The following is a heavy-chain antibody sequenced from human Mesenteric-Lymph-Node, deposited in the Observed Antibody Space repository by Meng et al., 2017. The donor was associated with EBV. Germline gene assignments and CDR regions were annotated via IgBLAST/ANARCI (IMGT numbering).Heavy chain of an antibody. J-gene: IGHJ4*02. CDR3: ARVDSSGWYGEGVVDY. CDR2: NGPYNGDT. CDR1: GYTFTSYG. V-gene: IGHV1-18*01. Sequence: QGQRGRARCEGKKPGAQGKVSRKASGYTFTSYGISRVRQAPGKGLEWMGWNGPYNGDTNYAQKLQGRVTMTTDTSTTTAYMELRSLRSDDTAVYYCARVDSSGWYGEGVVDYWGQGTLVTVSS. D-gene: IGHD6-19*01.